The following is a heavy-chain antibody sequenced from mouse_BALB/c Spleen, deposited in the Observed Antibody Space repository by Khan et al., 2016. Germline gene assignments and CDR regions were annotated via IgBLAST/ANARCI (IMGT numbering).Heavy chain of an antibody. CDR3: ASTFWYFDV. J-gene: IGHJ1*01. CDR2: INPDSSKI. CDR1: GFDFSRYW. V-gene: IGHV4-1*02. Sequence: EVKLLESGGGLVQPGGSLKLSCAASGFDFSRYWMSWVRQAPGKGLEWIGEINPDSSKINYTPSLKDKFIISRDNAKNTLYLQMSKVRSDDTALYYCASTFWYFDVWGAGTTVTVSS.